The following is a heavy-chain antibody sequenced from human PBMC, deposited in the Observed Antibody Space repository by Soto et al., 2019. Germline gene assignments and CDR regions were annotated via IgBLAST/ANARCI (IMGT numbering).Heavy chain of an antibody. CDR2: ISWDGGST. V-gene: IGHV3-43*01. Sequence: GGSLRLSCAASGFTFDDYTMHWVRQAPGKGLEWVSLISWDGGSTYYADSVKGRFTISRDNSKNSLYLQMNSLRTEDTALYYCAKDAAAGSKYYYGMDVWGQGTTVTVSS. CDR3: AKDAAAGSKYYYGMDV. D-gene: IGHD6-13*01. J-gene: IGHJ6*02. CDR1: GFTFDDYT.